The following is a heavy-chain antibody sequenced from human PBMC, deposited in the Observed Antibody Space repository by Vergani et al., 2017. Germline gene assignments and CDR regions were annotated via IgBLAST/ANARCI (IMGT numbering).Heavy chain of an antibody. D-gene: IGHD5-18*01. CDR2: INHSGST. Sequence: QVQLQQWGAGLLKPSETLSLTCAVSGGSFSGYYWSWIRQPPGKGLEWFGEINHSGSTNYNPSLKSRVTISVDTSKNQFSLKLSSVTAADTAVYYCARGNKDTAMVKDYYYYMNGGGKGTTVTVSS. CDR3: ARGNKDTAMVKDYYYYMNG. CDR1: GGSFSGYY. V-gene: IGHV4-34*01. J-gene: IGHJ6*03.